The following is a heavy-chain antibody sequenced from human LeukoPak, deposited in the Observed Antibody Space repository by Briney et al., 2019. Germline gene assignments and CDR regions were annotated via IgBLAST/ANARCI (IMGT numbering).Heavy chain of an antibody. D-gene: IGHD3-22*01. J-gene: IGHJ3*02. V-gene: IGHV3-33*01. CDR3: ARDPPMYYYDEPGSRDAFDI. CDR2: IWYDGSNK. Sequence: GGSLRLSCAASGFTFSRYGMHWVRQAPGKGLEWVAVIWYDGSNKYYAESVRGRFTISRDNSKNTLHLQMNSLRAEDTAVYYCARDPPMYYYDEPGSRDAFDIWGQGTMVTVSS. CDR1: GFTFSRYG.